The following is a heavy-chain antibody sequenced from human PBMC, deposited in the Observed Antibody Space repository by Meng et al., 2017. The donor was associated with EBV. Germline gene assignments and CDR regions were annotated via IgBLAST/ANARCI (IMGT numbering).Heavy chain of an antibody. J-gene: IGHJ4*02. D-gene: IGHD1-26*01. V-gene: IGHV2-5*02. Sequence: QITLKDSGPPLVKPTQTLTLTCTFAGFSLSTSGVGVGRIRQPPGKALEWLALIYWDDDKRYSPSLRSRLTITKDTSKNQVVLTMTNMDPVDTATYYCAHSRVGATEFDYWGQGTLVTVSS. CDR2: IYWDDDK. CDR3: AHSRVGATEFDY. CDR1: GFSLSTSGVG.